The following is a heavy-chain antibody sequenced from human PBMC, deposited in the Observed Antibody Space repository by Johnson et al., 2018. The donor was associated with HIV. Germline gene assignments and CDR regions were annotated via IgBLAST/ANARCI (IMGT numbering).Heavy chain of an antibody. V-gene: IGHV3-30*02. CDR1: GFTFDDYA. CDR3: SKNHVASSALEAFDI. J-gene: IGHJ3*02. CDR2: IRYDGSNK. Sequence: VQLVESGGGLVQPGRSLRLSCAASGFTFDDYAMHWVRQAPGKGLDWVAFIRYDGSNKYYADSVKGRFTISRDNSKNTLFLQMNSLGAEDTAAYFCSKNHVASSALEAFDIWGQGTMVTVSS. D-gene: IGHD3-22*01.